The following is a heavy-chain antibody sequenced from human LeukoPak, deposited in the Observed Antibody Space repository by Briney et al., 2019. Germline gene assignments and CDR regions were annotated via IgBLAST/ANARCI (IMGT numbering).Heavy chain of an antibody. CDR2: INSDGRTT. V-gene: IGHV3-74*01. D-gene: IGHD5-12*01. J-gene: IGHJ3*02. Sequence: GGSLRLSCAASGFIFNNYWMHWVRQAPGKGLMWVSRINSDGRTTNYADSVKGRFTISRDNAKNTLYLQMNSLRAEDTAVYYCHGFSGAEAFDIWGQGTMVIVSS. CDR3: HGFSGAEAFDI. CDR1: GFIFNNYW.